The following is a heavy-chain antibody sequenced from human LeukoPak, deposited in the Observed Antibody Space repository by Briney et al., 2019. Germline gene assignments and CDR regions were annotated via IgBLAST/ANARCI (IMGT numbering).Heavy chain of an antibody. J-gene: IGHJ4*02. CDR2: INPNSGGT. Sequence: ASVKVSCKASGYTFTGYYMHWVRQAPAQGLEWMGRINPNSGGTNYAQKFQGRVTMTRDTSISTAYMELSRLRSDDTAVYYCARAIPLPNYYDSSGYYGRWGQGTLVTVSS. CDR3: ARAIPLPNYYDSSGYYGR. CDR1: GYTFTGYY. V-gene: IGHV1-2*06. D-gene: IGHD3-22*01.